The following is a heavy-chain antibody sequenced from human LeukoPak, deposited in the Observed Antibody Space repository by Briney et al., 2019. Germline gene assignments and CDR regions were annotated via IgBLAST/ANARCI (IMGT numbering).Heavy chain of an antibody. D-gene: IGHD3-10*01. CDR2: INHSGST. CDR3: ARGLTMVRGVIWFDP. Sequence: SETLSLTCAVYGGSFSGYYWSWIRQPPGKGLEWIGEINHSGSTNYNPSLKSRVTISVDTSKNQFSLKLSSVTAADTAVYYCARGLTMVRGVIWFDPWGQGTLVTVSS. V-gene: IGHV4-34*01. CDR1: GGSFSGYY. J-gene: IGHJ5*02.